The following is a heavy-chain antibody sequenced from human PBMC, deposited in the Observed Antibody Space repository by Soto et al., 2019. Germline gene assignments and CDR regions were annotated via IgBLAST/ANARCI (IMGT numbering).Heavy chain of an antibody. J-gene: IGHJ4*02. CDR2: MNPYNGNA. V-gene: IGHV1-8*01. CDR1: GYTFITFD. Sequence: ASVKVSCKASGYTFITFDINWVRQAAGQGLEWMGWMNPYNGNAGYAQKFQGRVTMTRNTSTSTAYMELRSLTSDDSAVYFCARRKERHGPNYFDSWGQGTLVTVSS. CDR3: ARRKERHGPNYFDS.